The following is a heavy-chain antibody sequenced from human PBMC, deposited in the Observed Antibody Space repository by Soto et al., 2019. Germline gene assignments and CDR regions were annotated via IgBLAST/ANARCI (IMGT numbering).Heavy chain of an antibody. D-gene: IGHD6-19*01. Sequence: QVQLVESGGGVVQPGRSLRLSCAASGFTFSSYGMQWVRQAPGKGLEWVAVIWYDGSNKYYADYVKGRFTISRDNSKNTLYLQINSLRDDDKDVYYCATISPRAVAGTHDNYWGQGTLVTVSS. J-gene: IGHJ4*02. CDR1: GFTFSSYG. CDR3: ATISPRAVAGTHDNY. CDR2: IWYDGSNK. V-gene: IGHV3-33*01.